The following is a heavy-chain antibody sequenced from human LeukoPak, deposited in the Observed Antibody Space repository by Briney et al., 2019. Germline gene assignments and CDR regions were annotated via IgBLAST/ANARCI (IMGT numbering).Heavy chain of an antibody. D-gene: IGHD3-16*01. J-gene: IGHJ4*02. Sequence: PSETLSLTCAAYGGSFSGYYWSWIRQSPGKGLEWIGEINHSGSTNYNPSLKSRVTISVDTSKNQFSLKLSSVTAADTAVYYCARGPRSHYDYVWGSPIFDYWGQGTLVTVSS. CDR2: INHSGST. CDR1: GGSFSGYY. V-gene: IGHV4-34*01. CDR3: ARGPRSHYDYVWGSPIFDY.